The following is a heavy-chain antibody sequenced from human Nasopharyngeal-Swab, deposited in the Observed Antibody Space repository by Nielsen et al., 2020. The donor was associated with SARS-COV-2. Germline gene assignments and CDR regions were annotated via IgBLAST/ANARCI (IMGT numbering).Heavy chain of an antibody. Sequence: GESLKIPCKGSGYVFSAYWIGWVRQMPGRGLEGMGVIYPGDSDARYSPSFQGQVTFSADKSIDTAYLHLRSLKASDTAIYYCARHDYDILTGYSYWGQGTPVTVSS. D-gene: IGHD3-9*01. CDR3: ARHDYDILTGYSY. CDR1: GYVFSAYW. V-gene: IGHV5-51*01. CDR2: IYPGDSDA. J-gene: IGHJ4*01.